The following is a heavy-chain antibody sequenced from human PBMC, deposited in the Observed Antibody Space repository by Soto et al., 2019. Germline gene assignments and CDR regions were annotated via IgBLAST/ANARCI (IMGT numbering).Heavy chain of an antibody. Sequence: EVQLVESGGGLVQSGGSLRLSCAASGFTFSSYSMNWVRQAPGKGLEWLSYISNTGGTIYYADSVEGRFTISRDNAKNSLSLQMNSLRAEDTAVYYCARGHSIDYWGQGTLVTVSS. J-gene: IGHJ4*02. D-gene: IGHD5-18*01. V-gene: IGHV3-48*01. CDR3: ARGHSIDY. CDR1: GFTFSSYS. CDR2: ISNTGGTI.